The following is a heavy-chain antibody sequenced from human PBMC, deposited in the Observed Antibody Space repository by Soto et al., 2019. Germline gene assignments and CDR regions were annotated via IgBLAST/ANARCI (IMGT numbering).Heavy chain of an antibody. Sequence: ASVKVSCKASGYTFTSYGISWARQAPGQGLEWMGWISAYNGSTNYAQKLQGRVTMTTDTSTSTAYMELRSLRSDDTAVYYCATFTESGLRGAFDIWGQGTMVTV. CDR1: GYTFTSYG. J-gene: IGHJ3*02. V-gene: IGHV1-18*04. CDR3: ATFTESGLRGAFDI. CDR2: ISAYNGST. D-gene: IGHD3-3*01.